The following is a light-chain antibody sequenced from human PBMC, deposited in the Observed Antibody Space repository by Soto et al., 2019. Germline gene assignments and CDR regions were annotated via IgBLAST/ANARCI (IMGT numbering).Light chain of an antibody. V-gene: IGKV3-11*01. J-gene: IGKJ1*01. CDR2: DAS. CDR3: QQRSNWPP. Sequence: IVLTQSPATLSLSPGERATLSCRASQSVSSYLAWYQQKPGQDPRLLIYDASNRATGIPARFSGSGSGTDFTLTISSLEPEDVEVYYCQQRSNWPPFGQGTKVEIK. CDR1: QSVSSY.